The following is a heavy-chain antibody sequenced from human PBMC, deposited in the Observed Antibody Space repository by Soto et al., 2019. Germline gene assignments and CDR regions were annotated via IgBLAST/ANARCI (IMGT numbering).Heavy chain of an antibody. V-gene: IGHV1-46*01. CDR1: GYTFTSYD. CDR2: INPSGGST. J-gene: IGHJ4*02. Sequence: ASVKVSCKASGYTFTSYDINWVRQAPGQGLEWMGIINPSGGSTSYAQKFQGRVTMTRDTSTSTVYMELSSLRSEDTAVYYCARGVRIAAAGTGLFRFDYWGQGTLVTVSS. CDR3: ARGVRIAAAGTGLFRFDY. D-gene: IGHD6-13*01.